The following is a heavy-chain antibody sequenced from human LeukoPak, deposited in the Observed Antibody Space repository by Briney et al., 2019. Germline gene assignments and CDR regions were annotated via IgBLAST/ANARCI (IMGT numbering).Heavy chain of an antibody. CDR3: ARHLMVGATLSFDP. Sequence: GESLKISRKGSGYSFTSYWIGWVRQMPGRGLERMWIIYPGDSDTRYSPSFQGQVTISADKSISTAYLQWSSLKASDTAMYYCARHLMVGATLSFDPWGQGTLVTVSS. J-gene: IGHJ5*02. CDR2: IYPGDSDT. CDR1: GYSFTSYW. V-gene: IGHV5-51*01. D-gene: IGHD1-26*01.